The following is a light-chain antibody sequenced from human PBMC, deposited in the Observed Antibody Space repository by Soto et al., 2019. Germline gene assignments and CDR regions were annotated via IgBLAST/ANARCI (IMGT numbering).Light chain of an antibody. J-gene: IGKJ4*01. Sequence: DIQITQSPSSLSASVGERVNNTCRASQSISRYLTWYKQKRGKAPKVVIYAASSLQSGVPSRFSGIGSGTDFTLSISSLQPEDFATYYCQQSYSGPLTFGGGTKVDIK. CDR3: QQSYSGPLT. CDR2: AAS. V-gene: IGKV1-39*01. CDR1: QSISRY.